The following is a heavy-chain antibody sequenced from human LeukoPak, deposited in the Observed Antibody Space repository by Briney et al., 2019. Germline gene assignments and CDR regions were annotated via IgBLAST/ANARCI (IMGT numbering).Heavy chain of an antibody. CDR3: ARGRVAATPH. V-gene: IGHV4-30-2*01. Sequence: SETLSLTCAVSGGSISSGGYSWSWIRQPPGKGLEWIGYIYHSGSTYYNPSLKSRVTISVDRSKNQFSLKLSSVTAADTAVYYCARGRVAATPHWGQGTLVTVSS. CDR2: IYHSGST. CDR1: GGSISSGGYS. J-gene: IGHJ4*02. D-gene: IGHD2-15*01.